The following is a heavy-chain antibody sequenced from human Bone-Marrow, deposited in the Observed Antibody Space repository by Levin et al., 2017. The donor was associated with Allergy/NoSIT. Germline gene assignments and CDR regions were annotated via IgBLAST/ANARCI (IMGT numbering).Heavy chain of an antibody. CDR2: ISGYNGNT. D-gene: IGHD3-10*01. Sequence: GASVKVSCKPSGYTFSNYDITWVRQAPGQGLEWMGWISGYNGNTNYAQKVQGRVTMTTDTSTSTAYMELRSLISDDTAVYYCTRGSGSSSSGLGYWGQGTLVTVSS. CDR3: TRGSGSSSSGLGY. J-gene: IGHJ4*02. V-gene: IGHV1-18*01. CDR1: GYTFSNYD.